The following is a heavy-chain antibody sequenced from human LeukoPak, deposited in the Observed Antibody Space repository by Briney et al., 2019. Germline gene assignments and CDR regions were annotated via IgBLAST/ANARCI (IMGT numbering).Heavy chain of an antibody. D-gene: IGHD3-16*02. CDR3: GGSGYVWGSYRYIPPDY. CDR1: GFTFSDYY. J-gene: IGHJ4*02. Sequence: GGSLRLSCAASGFTFSDYYMSWIRQAPGTGLEWVSYISRSGSTIYYADSVKGRFTISRDNAKNSLYLQMNSLRAEDTAVYYCGGSGYVWGSYRYIPPDYWGQGTLVTVSS. V-gene: IGHV3-11*01. CDR2: ISRSGSTI.